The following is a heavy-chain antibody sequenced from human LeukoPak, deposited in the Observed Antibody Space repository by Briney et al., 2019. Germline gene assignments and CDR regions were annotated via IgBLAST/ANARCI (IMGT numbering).Heavy chain of an antibody. CDR3: ARDMALELVLTGFPHDAFDL. D-gene: IGHD3-9*01. J-gene: IGHJ3*01. CDR1: GFTFSSYA. Sequence: GGSLRLSCAASGFTFSSYAMNWVRQAPGKGLEWVSGITASGGSTYYADSVKGRFTISRDNSKNTLYLQMNSLRAGDTAVYYCARDMALELVLTGFPHDAFDLWGQGTMVTVSS. V-gene: IGHV3-23*01. CDR2: ITASGGST.